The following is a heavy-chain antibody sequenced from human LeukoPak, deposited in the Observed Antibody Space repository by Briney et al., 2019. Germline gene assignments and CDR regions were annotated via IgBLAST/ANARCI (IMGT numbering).Heavy chain of an antibody. CDR3: AKDLSNWNYRGGDS. J-gene: IGHJ4*02. CDR1: GFTFSSYA. D-gene: IGHD1-7*01. Sequence: PGGSLRLSCAASGFTFSSYAMNWVRQAPGKGLEWVSAISSSGSNTYYADSVKGRFTISRDNSKNTLYLQMRSLRAEDTAVYYCAKDLSNWNYRGGDSWGQGTLVTVSS. V-gene: IGHV3-23*01. CDR2: ISSSGSNT.